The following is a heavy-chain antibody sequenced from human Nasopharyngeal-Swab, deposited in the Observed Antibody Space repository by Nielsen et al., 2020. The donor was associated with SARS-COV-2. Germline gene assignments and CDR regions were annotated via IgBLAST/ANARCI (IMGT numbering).Heavy chain of an antibody. Sequence: ASVKVSCKASGYTFTNYYMHWVRQAPGQGLEWMGIISPSGDATGYAQQFQGRVAMTRDTSTSTVYMELSSLRSEDTAVYYCVRGQGVGVAVAGCLDYWGQGTLVTVSS. D-gene: IGHD6-19*01. J-gene: IGHJ4*02. CDR3: VRGQGVGVAVAGCLDY. V-gene: IGHV1-46*01. CDR1: GYTFTNYY. CDR2: ISPSGDAT.